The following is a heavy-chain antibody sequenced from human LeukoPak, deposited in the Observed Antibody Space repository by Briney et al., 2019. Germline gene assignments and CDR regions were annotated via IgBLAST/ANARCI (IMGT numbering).Heavy chain of an antibody. J-gene: IGHJ4*02. CDR2: ISYDGSNK. CDR1: GFTFSSYG. CDR3: AKAMTTETNFGDY. D-gene: IGHD4-17*01. Sequence: GGSLRLSCAASGFTFSSYGMHWVRQAPGKGLEWVAVISYDGSNKYYADSVKGRFTISRDNSKNTLYLQMNSLRAEDTAVYYCAKAMTTETNFGDYWGQGTLVTVSS. V-gene: IGHV3-30*18.